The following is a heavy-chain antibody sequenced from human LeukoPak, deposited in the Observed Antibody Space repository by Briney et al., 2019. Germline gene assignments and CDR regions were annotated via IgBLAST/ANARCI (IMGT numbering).Heavy chain of an antibody. J-gene: IGHJ4*02. D-gene: IGHD5-18*01. Sequence: SSVKVSCQASGGTFSRYAICWVRQAPGQGLEWMGGIIPIFGTANYAQKFQGRVTITADQSTSTAYMELSSLRSEDTSVYYCARGQLWYYFDYWGQGTLVTVSS. V-gene: IGHV1-69*13. CDR1: GGTFSRYA. CDR2: IIPIFGTA. CDR3: ARGQLWYYFDY.